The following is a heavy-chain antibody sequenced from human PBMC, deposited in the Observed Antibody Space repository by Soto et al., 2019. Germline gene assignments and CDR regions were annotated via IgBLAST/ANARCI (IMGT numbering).Heavy chain of an antibody. CDR3: ARGPGAHYYDSSGYWANDAFDI. Sequence: ASVKVSCKASGYTFTSYGISWVRQAPGQGLEWMGWISAYNGNTNYAQKPQGRVIMTTDTSTSTAYMELRSLRSDDTAVYYCARGPGAHYYDSSGYWANDAFDIWGQGTMVTVSS. CDR2: ISAYNGNT. V-gene: IGHV1-18*01. D-gene: IGHD3-22*01. J-gene: IGHJ3*02. CDR1: GYTFTSYG.